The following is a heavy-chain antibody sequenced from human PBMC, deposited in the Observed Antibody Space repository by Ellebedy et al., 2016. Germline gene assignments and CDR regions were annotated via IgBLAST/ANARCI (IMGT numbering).Heavy chain of an antibody. D-gene: IGHD4-11*01. J-gene: IGHJ3*02. V-gene: IGHV4-39*01. CDR2: FHYSGIT. CDR3: TRHRDSDYTDALDI. Sequence: GSLRLSCAVSGGSISRSDYFWGWIRQPPGKGLEWIGSFHYSGITYYKPPLKSGGSISVDKSKNQFSLRLSSVTAADTAVYYCTRHRDSDYTDALDIWGQGTMVTVSS. CDR1: GGSISRSDYF.